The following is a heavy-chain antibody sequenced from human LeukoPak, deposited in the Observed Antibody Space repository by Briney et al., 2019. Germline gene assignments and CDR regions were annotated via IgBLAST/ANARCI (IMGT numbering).Heavy chain of an antibody. V-gene: IGHV3-30*18. J-gene: IGHJ6*04. Sequence: GGSLRLSCAASGFTFSSYGMHWVRQAPGKGLEWVAVISYDGSNKYYADSVKGRFTISRDNSKNTLYLQMNSLRAEDTAVYYCAKEQYHDILTGHDYYYGMDVWGKGTTVTVSS. D-gene: IGHD3-9*01. CDR1: GFTFSSYG. CDR3: AKEQYHDILTGHDYYYGMDV. CDR2: ISYDGSNK.